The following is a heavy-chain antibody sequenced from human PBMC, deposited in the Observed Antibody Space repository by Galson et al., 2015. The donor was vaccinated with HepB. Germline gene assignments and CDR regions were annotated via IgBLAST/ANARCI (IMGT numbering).Heavy chain of an antibody. Sequence: SLRLSCAASGFTFSIYWMNWVRQAPGKGLGWVSYISSASTGIYYADSVKGRFTISRDNAKSSLFLQMNSLRDEDTAVYYCARESGWLIDDWGQGTLVTVSS. CDR2: ISSASTGI. D-gene: IGHD3-16*01. J-gene: IGHJ4*02. CDR3: ARESGWLIDD. V-gene: IGHV3-48*02. CDR1: GFTFSIYW.